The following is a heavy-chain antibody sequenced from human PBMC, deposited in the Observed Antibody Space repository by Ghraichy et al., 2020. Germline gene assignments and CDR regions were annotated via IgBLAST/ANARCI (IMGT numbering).Heavy chain of an antibody. CDR1: GGSFGGYY. J-gene: IGHJ4*02. CDR2: INHSGST. Sequence: SETLSLTCAVYGGSFGGYYWSWIRQPPGKGLEWIGEINHSGSTNYNPSLKSRVTISVDTSKNQFSLKLSSVTAADTAVYYCARGRPRGYCSSTSCYKYFDYWGQGTLVTVSS. V-gene: IGHV4-34*01. D-gene: IGHD2-2*02. CDR3: ARGRPRGYCSSTSCYKYFDY.